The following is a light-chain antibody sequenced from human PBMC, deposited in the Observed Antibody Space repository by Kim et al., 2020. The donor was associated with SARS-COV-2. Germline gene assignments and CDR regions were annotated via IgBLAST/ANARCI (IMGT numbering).Light chain of an antibody. CDR3: QVWDSSSDHRV. CDR1: NNGSKS. V-gene: IGLV3-21*04. Sequence: APGKTAKITCGGNNNGSKSVHWCQQKPGQAPVLVIYYDSDRPSGIPERFSGSNSGNTATLTISRVEAGDEADYYCQVWDSSSDHRVFGGGTQLTVL. CDR2: YDS. J-gene: IGLJ3*02.